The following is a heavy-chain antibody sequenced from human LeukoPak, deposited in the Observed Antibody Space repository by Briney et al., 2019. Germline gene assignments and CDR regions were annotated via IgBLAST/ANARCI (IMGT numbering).Heavy chain of an antibody. V-gene: IGHV5-51*01. CDR2: IYPGDSDT. Sequence: GESLKISCKGSGYSFTSYWIGWVRQMPGKGLEWMGIIYPGDSDTRYSPSFQGQVTISADKSISTAYLQWSSLKASDTAMYYCARCDFYDFWSADDAFDIWGQGTMVTVSS. J-gene: IGHJ3*02. D-gene: IGHD3-3*01. CDR1: GYSFTSYW. CDR3: ARCDFYDFWSADDAFDI.